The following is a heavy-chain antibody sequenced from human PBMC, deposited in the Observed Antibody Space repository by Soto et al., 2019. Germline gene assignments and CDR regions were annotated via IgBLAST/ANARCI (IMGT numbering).Heavy chain of an antibody. CDR2: IYDSGST. J-gene: IGHJ4*02. CDR1: GGSISGSY. V-gene: IGHV4-31*03. CDR3: ARKQAGYFYGIDY. D-gene: IGHD3-10*01. Sequence: PSETLSLTCTVSGGSISGSYWRWIRQHPGKGLEWLGYIYDSGSTFYNPSLKSRITLSVDTSKNQFSLKLSSVTVADTAVYFCARKQAGYFYGIDYWGQGTLVTLSS.